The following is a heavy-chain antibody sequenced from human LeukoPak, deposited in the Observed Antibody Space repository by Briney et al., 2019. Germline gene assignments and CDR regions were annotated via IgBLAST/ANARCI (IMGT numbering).Heavy chain of an antibody. CDR2: INHSGST. V-gene: IGHV4-34*01. D-gene: IGHD4-17*01. CDR1: GGSFSGYY. J-gene: IGHJ6*03. Sequence: SETLSLTCAVYGGSFSGYYWSWIRQPPGKGLEWFGEINHSGSTNYNPSLKSRVTISVDTSKNQFSLNLTSVTAADTAVYYCARGWYGVSPYYYMDVWGKGTTVTISS. CDR3: ARGWYGVSPYYYMDV.